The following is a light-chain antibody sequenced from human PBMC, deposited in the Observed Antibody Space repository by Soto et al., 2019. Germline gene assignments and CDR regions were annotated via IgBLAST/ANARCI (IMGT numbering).Light chain of an antibody. CDR3: MQALQTYT. Sequence: EIVLTQSPATLSLSPGERATLSCRASQSVSSYLAWYQQKPGQAPRLLIYDASNRATGIPARFSGSGSGTDFTLKISRVEAEDVGVYYCMQALQTYTFGQGTKLEIK. CDR2: DAS. CDR1: QSVSSY. J-gene: IGKJ2*01. V-gene: IGKV3-11*01.